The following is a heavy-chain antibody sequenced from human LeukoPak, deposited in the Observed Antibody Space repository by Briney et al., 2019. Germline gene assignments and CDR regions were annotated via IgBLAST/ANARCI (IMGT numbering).Heavy chain of an antibody. CDR3: TTTWRYSSGWDDAFDI. CDR1: GFTFSKAW. Sequence: PGGSLRLSCAASGFTFSKAWMSWVRQAPGKGLECVGRFKSKTDGGTIDYAAPVKGRFIVSRDDSKNMLYLQMNSLRTEDTAVYYCTTTWRYSSGWDDAFDIWGQGTMVTVSS. V-gene: IGHV3-15*01. D-gene: IGHD6-19*01. CDR2: FKSKTDGGTI. J-gene: IGHJ3*02.